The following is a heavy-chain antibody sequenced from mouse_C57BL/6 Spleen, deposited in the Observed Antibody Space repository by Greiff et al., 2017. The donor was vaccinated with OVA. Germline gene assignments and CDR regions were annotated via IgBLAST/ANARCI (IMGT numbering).Heavy chain of an antibody. D-gene: IGHD1-1*02. CDR1: GYAFSSSW. V-gene: IGHV1-82*01. J-gene: IGHJ4*01. CDR3: ARREGGYYAMDY. CDR2: IYPGDGDT. Sequence: QVQLQQSGPELVKPGASVKISCKASGYAFSSSWMNWVKQRPGKGLEWIGRIYPGDGDTNYNGKFKGKATLTADNSSSTAYMQLSSLTSEDSAVYFCARREGGYYAMDYWGQGTSVTVSS.